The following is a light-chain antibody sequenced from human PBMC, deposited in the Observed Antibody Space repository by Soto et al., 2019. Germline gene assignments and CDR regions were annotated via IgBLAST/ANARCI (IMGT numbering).Light chain of an antibody. CDR2: SAT. CDR3: QKYNSFWT. J-gene: IGKJ1*01. Sequence: IEMTQSPSSVSASVGDRVTITCRASQDIRSRLAWYQHKPGKAPNLLIYSATTLQSGVPYRFSGSGSGTYFTLTISSLQPEDFATYYCQKYNSFWTFGQGTKVEIK. CDR1: QDIRSR. V-gene: IGKV1-12*01.